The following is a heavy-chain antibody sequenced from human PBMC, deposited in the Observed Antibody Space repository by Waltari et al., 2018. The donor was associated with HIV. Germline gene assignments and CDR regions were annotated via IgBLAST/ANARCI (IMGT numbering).Heavy chain of an antibody. Sequence: SISVYYWSWIRQPPGKGLEWIGYIHYSGRSDYRPSLKSRVTISVDTSKNQFSLKLRSVTAADTAVYYCARGHYYDGSGAYYYYGMDVWGQGTTVTVS. V-gene: IGHV4-59*01. CDR1: SISVYY. J-gene: IGHJ6*02. CDR3: ARGHYYDGSGAYYYYGMDV. CDR2: IHYSGRS. D-gene: IGHD3-22*01.